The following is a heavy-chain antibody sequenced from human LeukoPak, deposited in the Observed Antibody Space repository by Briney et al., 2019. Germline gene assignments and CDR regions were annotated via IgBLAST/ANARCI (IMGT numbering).Heavy chain of an antibody. CDR1: GFTVGSNY. V-gene: IGHV3-53*05. CDR2: MYSSGTT. J-gene: IGHJ4*02. CDR3: AKEQPLGSSWYYFDY. Sequence: GGSLRLSCAASGFTVGSNYMSWVRQAPGRGLEWVSVMYSSGTTHYADSVKGRFTISRDNSKNMLYLQMNSLRAEDTALYYCAKEQPLGSSWYYFDYWGQGTLVTVSS. D-gene: IGHD6-13*01.